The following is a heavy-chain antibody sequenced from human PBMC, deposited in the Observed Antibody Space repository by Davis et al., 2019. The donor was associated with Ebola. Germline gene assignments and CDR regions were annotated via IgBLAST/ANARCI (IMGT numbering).Heavy chain of an antibody. V-gene: IGHV3-30*03. D-gene: IGHD3-10*01. CDR2: IAYDGRYE. Sequence: GGSLRLSCVASGFTFSNYEMNWVRQAPGKGLEWVADIAYDGRYESYAESVKGRFTISRDNSKSTLFLQMNSLRLEDTAVYYCVRDYNDGIGRFDYWGQGTLVTVSS. J-gene: IGHJ4*02. CDR3: VRDYNDGIGRFDY. CDR1: GFTFSNYE.